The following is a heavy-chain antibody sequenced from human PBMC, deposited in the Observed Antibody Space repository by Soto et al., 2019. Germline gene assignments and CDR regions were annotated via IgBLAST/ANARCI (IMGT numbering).Heavy chain of an antibody. Sequence: TLSLTCSVSGDSISNLDYFWAWIRQPPGQALEYIGYIYKSATTYYNPPFESRVAISVDTSKSQFSLNVTSVTAADTAVYFCARGRYCLTGRCFPNWFDSWGQGALVTVSS. CDR3: ARGRYCLTGRCFPNWFDS. CDR1: GDSISNLDYF. J-gene: IGHJ5*01. CDR2: IYKSATT. D-gene: IGHD7-27*01. V-gene: IGHV4-30-4*01.